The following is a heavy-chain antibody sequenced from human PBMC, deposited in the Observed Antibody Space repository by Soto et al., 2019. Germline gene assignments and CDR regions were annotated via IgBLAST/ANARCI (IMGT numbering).Heavy chain of an antibody. V-gene: IGHV3-15*01. CDR1: GFTFKDAW. J-gene: IGHJ6*01. Sequence: EVQLVESGGGLVKPGGSLRLSCAASGFTFKDAWMSWVRQAPGKGLEWVGHIKSTDTGGTTDYAAPVKGRFSISKDDSEDTLYLQMNSLKTEDTAMYLCTWHLDIWGQGTSVIVSS. CDR3: TWHLDI. CDR2: IKSTDTGGTT.